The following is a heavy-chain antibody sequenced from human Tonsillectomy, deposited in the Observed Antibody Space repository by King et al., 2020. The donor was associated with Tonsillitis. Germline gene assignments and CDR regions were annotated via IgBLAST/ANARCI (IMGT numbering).Heavy chain of an antibody. V-gene: IGHV3-23*04. CDR3: AKVYSGWYFDY. CDR2: IRSSGDPT. Sequence: VQLVESGGGLVQPGGSLRLSCAVSGFTFSSCAMSWVRQAPGKGLEWGSAIRSSGDPTFYADSVKGRVTVTRDNSKNTLYLQMNSLRAEDTAVYYCAKVYSGWYFDYWGQGTLVTVSS. D-gene: IGHD6-19*01. J-gene: IGHJ4*02. CDR1: GFTFSSCA.